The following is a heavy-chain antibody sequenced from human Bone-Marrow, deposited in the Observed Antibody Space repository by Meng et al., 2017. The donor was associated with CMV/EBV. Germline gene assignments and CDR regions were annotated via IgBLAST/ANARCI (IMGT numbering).Heavy chain of an antibody. J-gene: IGHJ4*02. CDR1: GFTFSSYS. CDR2: IKSKSDGGTT. V-gene: IGHV3-15*01. CDR3: TTFVYYVPPSQPY. Sequence: GESLKISCAASGFTFSSYSMNWVRQAPGKGLEWVGRIKSKSDGGTTDYAAPVKGRFIITRDDSKNTPNLQMNSLKTEDTAVYYCTTFVYYVPPSQPYWGQGTLVTVSS. D-gene: IGHD3-10*02.